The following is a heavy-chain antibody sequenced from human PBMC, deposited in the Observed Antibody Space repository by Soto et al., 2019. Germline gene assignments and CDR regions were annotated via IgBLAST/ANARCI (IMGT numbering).Heavy chain of an antibody. CDR3: ARDRMVRGVNWFDP. CDR1: GFTFSSYW. CDR2: IKQDGSEK. J-gene: IGHJ5*02. V-gene: IGHV3-7*05. Sequence: GGSLRLSCVASGFTFSSYWMSWVRQAPGKGLEWVANIKQDGSEKYYVDSVKGRFTISRDNAKNSLYLQMNSLRAEDTAVYYCARDRMVRGVNWFDPWGQGTLVTVSS. D-gene: IGHD3-10*01.